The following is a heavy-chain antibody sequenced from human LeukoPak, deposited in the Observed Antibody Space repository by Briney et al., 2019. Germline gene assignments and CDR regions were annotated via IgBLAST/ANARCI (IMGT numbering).Heavy chain of an antibody. D-gene: IGHD3-22*01. J-gene: IGHJ5*02. CDR3: ARDHRYYYDSSGYYDYNWFDP. CDR1: GGTFSSYA. Sequence: SVKVSCKASGGTFSSYAISWVRQAPGQGLEWMGRIIPIFGTANYALKFQGRVTITTDESTSTAYMELSSLRPEDTAVYYCARDHRYYYDSSGYYDYNWFDPWGQGTLVTVSS. V-gene: IGHV1-69*05. CDR2: IIPIFGTA.